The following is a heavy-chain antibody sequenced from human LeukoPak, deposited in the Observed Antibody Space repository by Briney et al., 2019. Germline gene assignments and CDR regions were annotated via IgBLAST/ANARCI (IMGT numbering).Heavy chain of an antibody. CDR2: ISYDGSNK. D-gene: IGHD5-24*01. CDR3: AKGGPLGGYNTYFDY. V-gene: IGHV3-30*18. J-gene: IGHJ4*02. CDR1: GFTFSSYG. Sequence: GGSLRLSCAASGFTFSSYGMHWVRQAPGKGLEWVAVISYDGSNKYYADSVKGRFTISRDNSKNTLYLQMNSLRAEDTAVYYCAKGGPLGGYNTYFDYWGQGTLVTVSS.